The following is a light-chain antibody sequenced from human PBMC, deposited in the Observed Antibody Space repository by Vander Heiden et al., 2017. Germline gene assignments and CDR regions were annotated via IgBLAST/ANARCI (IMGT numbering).Light chain of an antibody. V-gene: IGKV1-33*01. Sequence: DVQMTQSPSSLSASVGDRVTITCQASRDIRNYLNWYQHGPGKAPRLLVFDAIHLETGVPSRFSGSGSGTYFTLTISFLQPEDVATYYWQQDYHLLTFGQGTRLEIK. CDR3: QQDYHLLT. CDR1: RDIRNY. CDR2: DAI. J-gene: IGKJ5*01.